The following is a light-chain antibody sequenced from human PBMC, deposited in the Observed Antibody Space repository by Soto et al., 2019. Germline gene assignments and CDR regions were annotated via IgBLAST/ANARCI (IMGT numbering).Light chain of an antibody. Sequence: EVVLTQSPGTLSLSPGERATLSCRASQSVSRKLAWYQQTRGQAPRLLIYGASTRATGVPARFSGSGSGTEFTLTISNLQSEDFAVYHCQQYDKWPRTFGQGTKVAIK. J-gene: IGKJ1*01. CDR2: GAS. CDR3: QQYDKWPRT. CDR1: QSVSRK. V-gene: IGKV3-15*01.